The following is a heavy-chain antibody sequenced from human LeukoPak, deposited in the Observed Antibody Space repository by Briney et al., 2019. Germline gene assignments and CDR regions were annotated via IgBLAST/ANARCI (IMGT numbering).Heavy chain of an antibody. Sequence: SETLSLTCAVSGYSLGKNYYWGWIRQSPGKGLEWIGRIYGRASTSYNPSLMNRVTMSVDTSKNHFSLQLTSVTAAGTAVYYCARYDSRGSASTKFDYWGPGIQVTVSS. J-gene: IGHJ4*02. D-gene: IGHD3-3*01. CDR1: GYSLGKNYY. CDR2: IYGRAST. V-gene: IGHV4-38-2*01. CDR3: ARYDSRGSASTKFDY.